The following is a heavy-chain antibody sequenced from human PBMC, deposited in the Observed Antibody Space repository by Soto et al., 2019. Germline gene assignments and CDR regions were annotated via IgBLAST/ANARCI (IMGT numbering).Heavy chain of an antibody. D-gene: IGHD5-12*01. V-gene: IGHV5-10-1*01. CDR2: IDPSDSYT. Sequence: GESLKISCKGSGYSFTSYWISWVRRMPGKGLEWMGRIDPSDSYTNYSPSFQGNVTISADKSISTAYLQWSSLKATDTAMYYCAITHSGSGYIFDYWGQGTLVTVSS. CDR1: GYSFTSYW. CDR3: AITHSGSGYIFDY. J-gene: IGHJ4*02.